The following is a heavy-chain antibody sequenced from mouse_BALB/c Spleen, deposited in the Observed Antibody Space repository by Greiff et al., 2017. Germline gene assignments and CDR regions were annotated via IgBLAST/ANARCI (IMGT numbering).Heavy chain of an antibody. CDR3: FYGYDEGFAY. J-gene: IGHJ3*01. CDR1: GYSFTGYY. CDR2: INPYNGAT. D-gene: IGHD2-2*01. Sequence: EVQLQESGPELVKPGASVKISCKASGYSFTGYYMHWVKQSHVKSLEWIGRINPYNGATSYNQNFKDKASLTVDKSSSTAYMELHSLTSEDSAVYYCFYGYDEGFAYWGQGTLVTVSA. V-gene: IGHV1-31*01.